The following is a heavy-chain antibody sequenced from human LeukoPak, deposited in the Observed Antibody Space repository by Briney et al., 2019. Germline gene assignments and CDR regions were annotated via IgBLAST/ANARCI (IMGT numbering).Heavy chain of an antibody. D-gene: IGHD2-15*01. CDR3: ARDPVVAATHYYFDY. CDR2: ISDSNTYI. Sequence: GGSLRLSCAASGFSFRSYSMNWVRQAPGKGLEWVSSISDSNTYIYYADSVKGRFTIPRDNAKNSLYLQMDSLRGDDTAVYYCARDPVVAATHYYFDYWGQGTLVTVCS. J-gene: IGHJ4*02. V-gene: IGHV3-21*01. CDR1: GFSFRSYS.